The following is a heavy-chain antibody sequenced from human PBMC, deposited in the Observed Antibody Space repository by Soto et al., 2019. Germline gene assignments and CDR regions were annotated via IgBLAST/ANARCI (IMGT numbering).Heavy chain of an antibody. CDR3: ARDDSERPATY. J-gene: IGHJ4*02. CDR2: INAGNGNT. V-gene: IGHV1-3*01. D-gene: IGHD3-10*01. Sequence: ASVKVSCKASGYTFTSYAMHWVLQAPGQRLEWMGWINAGNGNTKYSQKFQGRVTITRDTSASTAYMELSSLRSEDTAVYYCARDDSERPATYWGQGTLVTVSS. CDR1: GYTFTSYA.